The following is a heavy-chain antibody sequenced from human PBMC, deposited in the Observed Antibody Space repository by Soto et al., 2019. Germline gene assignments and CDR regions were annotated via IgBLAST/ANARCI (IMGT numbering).Heavy chain of an antibody. Sequence: GGSLRLSCAASGFTVSSNYMSWVRQAPGKGLEWVSVIYSGGSTYYADSVKGRFTISRDNAKNSLYLQMNSLGVEDTAVYYCARDRGYDAHDYYYNAMDVWGQGTTVTVS. D-gene: IGHD2-15*01. V-gene: IGHV3-53*01. CDR1: GFTVSSNY. J-gene: IGHJ6*02. CDR3: ARDRGYDAHDYYYNAMDV. CDR2: IYSGGST.